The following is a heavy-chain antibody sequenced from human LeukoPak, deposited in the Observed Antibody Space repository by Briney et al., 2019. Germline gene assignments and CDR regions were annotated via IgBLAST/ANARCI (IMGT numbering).Heavy chain of an antibody. CDR1: GFTFTSYG. CDR2: IQYDGNNQ. D-gene: IGHD1-26*01. CDR3: ARDSHWELPASDAFDI. Sequence: GGSLRLSCAASGFTFTSYGMHWVRQAPGKGLEWVAFIQYDGNNQYYGDSVKGRFTTSRDNAKNSLYLQMNSLRAEDTAVYYCARDSHWELPASDAFDIWGQGTMVTVSS. J-gene: IGHJ3*02. V-gene: IGHV3-30*02.